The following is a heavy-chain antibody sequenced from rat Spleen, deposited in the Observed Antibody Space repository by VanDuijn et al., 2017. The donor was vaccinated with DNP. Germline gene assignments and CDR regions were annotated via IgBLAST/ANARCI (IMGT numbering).Heavy chain of an antibody. Sequence: QVQLRGSGPGLVQPSQTLSLTCTVSGFSLTDYTVHWVRQPPGKGLEWMGRIRTNGITDYNAALKSRLSISRDTSKSQVFLKMNSLQTDDTGTYYCTRDGGGRYYHGYFDYWGQGTLVTVSS. J-gene: IGHJ3*01. CDR2: IRTNGIT. CDR1: GFSLTDYT. CDR3: TRDGGGRYYHGYFDY. V-gene: IGHV2-19*01. D-gene: IGHD1-12*02.